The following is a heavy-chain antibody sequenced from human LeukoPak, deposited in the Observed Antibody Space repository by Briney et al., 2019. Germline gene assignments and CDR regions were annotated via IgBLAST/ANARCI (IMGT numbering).Heavy chain of an antibody. CDR2: ISPSGGST. V-gene: IGHV1-46*01. Sequence: ASVKVSCKAFGYTFTSNYMHWVRQAPGQGPEWMGVISPSGGSTTYAQKFQGRVTLTRDMSTSTDYLELSSLRSEDTAVYYCATIDGHYDSSGYWGQGTLVIVSS. J-gene: IGHJ4*02. CDR1: GYTFTSNY. D-gene: IGHD3-22*01. CDR3: ATIDGHYDSSGY.